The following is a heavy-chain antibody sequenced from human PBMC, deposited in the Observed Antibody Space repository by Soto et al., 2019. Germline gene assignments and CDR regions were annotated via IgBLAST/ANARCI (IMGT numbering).Heavy chain of an antibody. V-gene: IGHV3-33*03. CDR2: IWFDGSTT. CDR1: GFTFNNFG. J-gene: IGHJ4*02. D-gene: IGHD3-22*01. CDR3: AKNQNYYDRSGHYYGDGGFDY. Sequence: QVHLAESGGGVVQPGRSLRLSCAASGFTFNNFGMHWVRQAPGKGLEGLADIWFDGSTTYYADSVKGRCTISRDNSKNTLYLEINSLRADDTAVYYCAKNQNYYDRSGHYYGDGGFDYWGQGTRVTVSS.